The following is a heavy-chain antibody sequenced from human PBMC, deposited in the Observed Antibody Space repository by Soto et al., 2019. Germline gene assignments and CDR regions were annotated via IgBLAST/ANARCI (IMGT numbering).Heavy chain of an antibody. V-gene: IGHV4-34*01. CDR3: ARGAIFGVVTAIWFDP. Sequence: SETLSLTCAVYGGSFNGYYWSWIRQPPGKGLEWIGEINHSGSTNYNPSLKSRVTISVDTSKNQFSLKLSSVTAADTAVYYCARGAIFGVVTAIWFDPWGQGTLVTVSS. CDR1: GGSFNGYY. D-gene: IGHD3-3*01. J-gene: IGHJ5*02. CDR2: INHSGST.